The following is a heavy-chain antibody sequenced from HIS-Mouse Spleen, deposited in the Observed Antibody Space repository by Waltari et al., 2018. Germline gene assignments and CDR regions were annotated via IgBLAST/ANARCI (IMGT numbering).Heavy chain of an antibody. CDR2: IYSGGST. D-gene: IGHD3-9*01. CDR1: GFTVIRTS. J-gene: IGHJ3*02. Sequence: EVQLVEPGGGLIQPGGSLILSCAASGFTVIRTSMSWVRQAPGKGLEWVSVIYSGGSTYYADSVKGRFTISRDNSKNTLYLQMNSLRAEDTAVYYCARYFSGKTGHDAFDIWGQGTMVTVSS. CDR3: ARYFSGKTGHDAFDI. V-gene: IGHV3-53*01.